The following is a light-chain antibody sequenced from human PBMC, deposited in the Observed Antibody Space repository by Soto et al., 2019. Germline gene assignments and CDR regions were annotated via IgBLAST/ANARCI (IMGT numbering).Light chain of an antibody. Sequence: QLVLTQSPSASASLGASVTLTCTLTTGHSSYAIAWHQQQPEKGPRYLMKLSSDGSHIKGDGIPDRFSGSSSGPERYLTISSRQSEDEADYYCQTWVSGIRVFGGGTKLTVL. CDR3: QTWVSGIRV. CDR2: LSSDGSH. J-gene: IGLJ3*02. CDR1: TGHSSYA. V-gene: IGLV4-69*01.